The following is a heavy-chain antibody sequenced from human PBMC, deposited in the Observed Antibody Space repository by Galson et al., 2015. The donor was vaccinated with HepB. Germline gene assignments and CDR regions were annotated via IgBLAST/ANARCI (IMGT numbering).Heavy chain of an antibody. CDR3: ARDRGSRYCSSTSCYTVGYYYMDV. CDR1: GYTFTSYY. J-gene: IGHJ6*03. Sequence: SVKVSCKASGYTFTSYYMHWVRQAPGQGLEWMGWINPNSGGTNYAQKFQGWVTMTRDTSISTAYMELSRLRSDDTAVYYCARDRGSRYCSSTSCYTVGYYYMDVWGKGTTVTVSS. D-gene: IGHD2-2*02. V-gene: IGHV1-2*04. CDR2: INPNSGGT.